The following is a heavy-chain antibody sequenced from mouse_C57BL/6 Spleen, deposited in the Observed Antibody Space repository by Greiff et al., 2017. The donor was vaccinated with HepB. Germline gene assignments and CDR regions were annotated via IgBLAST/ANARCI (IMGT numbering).Heavy chain of an antibody. CDR1: GYTFTSYW. Sequence: QVQLQQPGAELVMPGASVKLSCKASGYTFTSYWMHWVKQRPGQGLEWIGEIDPSDSYTNYNQKFKDKSTLTVDKSSSTAYMQLSSLTSEDSAVYYCAQLGRDYFDYWGQGTTLTVSS. CDR3: AQLGRDYFDY. V-gene: IGHV1-69*01. CDR2: IDPSDSYT. D-gene: IGHD4-1*02. J-gene: IGHJ2*01.